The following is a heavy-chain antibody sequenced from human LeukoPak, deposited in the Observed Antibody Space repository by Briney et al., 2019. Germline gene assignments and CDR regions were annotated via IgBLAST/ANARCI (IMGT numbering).Heavy chain of an antibody. CDR2: INSDGSST. V-gene: IGHV3-74*01. D-gene: IGHD6-19*01. J-gene: IGHJ4*02. Sequence: GGSLRLSCAASGFTFSSHWMHWVRHAPGKGLVWVSRINSDGSSTNYADSVKGRFTISRDNAKNSLYLQMNSLRAEDTALYYCAKEDTVAGFDYWGQGTLVTVSS. CDR3: AKEDTVAGFDY. CDR1: GFTFSSHW.